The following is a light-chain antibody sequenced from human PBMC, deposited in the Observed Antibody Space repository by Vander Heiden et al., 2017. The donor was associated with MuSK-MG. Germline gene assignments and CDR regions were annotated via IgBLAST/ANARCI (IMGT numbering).Light chain of an antibody. Sequence: IQLTQSPSSLSASVGDRVTITCRASQGISSYLAWYQQTPGRALKLLIYAASTLQSGVPSRFSGSGSVTDFTLTIIILQPEDFATYYCQQLNSSPYTFGQGTKLEIK. CDR3: QQLNSSPYT. J-gene: IGKJ2*01. CDR1: QGISSY. V-gene: IGKV1-9*01. CDR2: AAS.